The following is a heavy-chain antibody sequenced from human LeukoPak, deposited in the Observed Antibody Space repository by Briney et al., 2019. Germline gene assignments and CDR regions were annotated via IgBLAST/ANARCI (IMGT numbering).Heavy chain of an antibody. D-gene: IGHD3-22*01. CDR2: MNPNSGNT. CDR3: ASTLYYDSSGYYFLPDQYYYGMDV. J-gene: IGHJ6*02. V-gene: IGHV1-8*01. Sequence: ASVKVSCKASGYTFTSYDINWVRQATGQGLEWMGWMNPNSGNTGYAQKFQGRVTMTRNTSKSTAYMELSSLRSEDTAVYYCASTLYYDSSGYYFLPDQYYYGMDVWGQGTTVTVSS. CDR1: GYTFTSYD.